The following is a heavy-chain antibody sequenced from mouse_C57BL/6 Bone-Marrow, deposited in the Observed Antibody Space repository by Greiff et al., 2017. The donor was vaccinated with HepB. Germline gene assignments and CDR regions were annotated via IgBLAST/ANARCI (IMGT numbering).Heavy chain of an antibody. J-gene: IGHJ1*03. V-gene: IGHV1-76*01. Sequence: QVQLKESGAELVRPGASVKLSCKASGYTFTDYYINWVKQRPGQGLEWIARIYPGSGNTYYNEKFKGKATLTAEKSSSTAYMQLSSLTSEDSAVYFCARRPFDVWGTGTTVTVSS. CDR3: ARRPFDV. CDR1: GYTFTDYY. CDR2: IYPGSGNT.